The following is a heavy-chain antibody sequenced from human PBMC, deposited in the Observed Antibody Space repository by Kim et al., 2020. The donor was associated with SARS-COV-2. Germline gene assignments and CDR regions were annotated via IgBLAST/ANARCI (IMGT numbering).Heavy chain of an antibody. CDR1: GGSISSGSYY. Sequence: SETLSLTCTVSGGSISSGSYYWSWIRQPAGKGLEWIGRIYTSGSTNYNPSLKSRVTISVDTSKNQFSLKLSSVTAADTAVYYCARDYGMDAFDIWGQGTMVTVSS. V-gene: IGHV4-61*02. D-gene: IGHD1-1*01. CDR3: ARDYGMDAFDI. J-gene: IGHJ3*02. CDR2: IYTSGST.